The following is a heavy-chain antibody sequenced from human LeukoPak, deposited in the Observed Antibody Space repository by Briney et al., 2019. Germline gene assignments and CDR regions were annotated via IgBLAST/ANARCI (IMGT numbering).Heavy chain of an antibody. V-gene: IGHV4-59*01. D-gene: IGHD1-1*01. J-gene: IGHJ6*02. CDR2: IYYSGST. Sequence: PSETLSLTCTVSGGSISSYYWSWIRQPPGKGLEWIGYIYYSGSTNYNPSLKSRVTISVDTSKNQFSLKLSSVTAADTAVYYCARVGKPGDYYYYGMDVWGQGTTVTVSS. CDR3: ARVGKPGDYYYYGMDV. CDR1: GGSISSYY.